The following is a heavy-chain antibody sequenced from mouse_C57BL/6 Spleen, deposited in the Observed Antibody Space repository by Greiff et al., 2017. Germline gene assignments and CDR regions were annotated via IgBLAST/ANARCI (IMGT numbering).Heavy chain of an antibody. D-gene: IGHD1-1*01. V-gene: IGHV1-4*01. Sequence: VKLMESGAELARPGASVKMSCKASGYTFTSYTMHWVKQRPGQGLEWIGYINPSSGYTKYNQKFKDKATLTADKSSSTAYMQLSSLTSEDSAVYYCARSEDLLRPFAYWGQGTLVTVSA. J-gene: IGHJ3*01. CDR3: ARSEDLLRPFAY. CDR1: GYTFTSYT. CDR2: INPSSGYT.